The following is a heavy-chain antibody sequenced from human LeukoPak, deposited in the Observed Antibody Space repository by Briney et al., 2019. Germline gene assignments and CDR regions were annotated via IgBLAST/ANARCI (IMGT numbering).Heavy chain of an antibody. J-gene: IGHJ4*02. CDR1: GFTFSSYS. Sequence: GGSLRLSCEASGFTFSSYSMNWVRQAPGKGLEWVSSISSSSGYIYYADSVKGRFTISRDNAKNSLYLQMNSLRAEDTAVYYCARGRSGYYFDYWGQGTLVTVSS. D-gene: IGHD3-10*01. CDR3: ARGRSGYYFDY. V-gene: IGHV3-21*01. CDR2: ISSSSGYI.